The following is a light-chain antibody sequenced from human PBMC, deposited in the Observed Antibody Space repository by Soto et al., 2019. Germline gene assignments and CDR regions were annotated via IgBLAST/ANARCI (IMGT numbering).Light chain of an antibody. CDR1: QSVYNTY. CDR2: GAS. Sequence: EIVLTQSPGTLSLSPGERATLSCRASQSVYNTYLAWYQQKPGQAPRLLIFGASNRATGTPDRFSGRGSGTDFTLTITRLEREDFAVYYCQQYGRSPLTFGGGTKVEI. V-gene: IGKV3-20*01. CDR3: QQYGRSPLT. J-gene: IGKJ4*01.